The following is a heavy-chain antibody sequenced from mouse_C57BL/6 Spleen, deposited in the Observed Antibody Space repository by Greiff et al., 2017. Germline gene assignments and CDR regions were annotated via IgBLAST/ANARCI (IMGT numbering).Heavy chain of an antibody. CDR1: GYSITSGYY. V-gene: IGHV3-6*01. CDR2: ISYDGSN. J-gene: IGHJ2*01. D-gene: IGHD1-2*01. Sequence: VQLQQSGPGLVKPSQSLSLTCSVTGYSITSGYYWNWIRQFPGNKLEWMGYISYDGSNNYNPSLKNRISITRDTSKNQFFLKLNSVTTEDTATYYCARLLRHFDYWGQGTTLTVSS. CDR3: ARLLRHFDY.